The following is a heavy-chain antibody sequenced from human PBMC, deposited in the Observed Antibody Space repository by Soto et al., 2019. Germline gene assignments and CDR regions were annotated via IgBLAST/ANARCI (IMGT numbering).Heavy chain of an antibody. CDR2: ISYDGSNK. V-gene: IGHV3-30-3*01. CDR3: ARDKQRGYYDYVMVV. J-gene: IGHJ6*02. Sequence: DRQTPGKGLEWVAVISYDGSNKYYADSVKGRFTISRDNSKNTLYLQMNSLRAEDTAVYYCARDKQRGYYDYVMVVWCLVTTVTDSS. D-gene: IGHD3-10*01.